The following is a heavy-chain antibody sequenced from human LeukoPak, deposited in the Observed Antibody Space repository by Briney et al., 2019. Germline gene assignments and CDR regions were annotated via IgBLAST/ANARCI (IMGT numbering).Heavy chain of an antibody. Sequence: GGSLRLSCVASGLIFNNAWMTWVRQGPGKGLEWVGRIKSKPDGGTADYGVPMKGRFIISRDDSKNTLYLQMNSLKTEDTAVYYCVTLRHDFLYWGQGTLVTVSS. CDR3: VTLRHDFLY. D-gene: IGHD3-3*01. V-gene: IGHV3-15*01. CDR2: IKSKPDGGTA. J-gene: IGHJ4*02. CDR1: GLIFNNAW.